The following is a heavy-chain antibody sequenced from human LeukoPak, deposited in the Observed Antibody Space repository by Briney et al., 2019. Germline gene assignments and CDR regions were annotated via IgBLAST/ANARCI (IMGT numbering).Heavy chain of an antibody. Sequence: GGSLRLSCAASGFTFSSYSMNWVRQAPGKGLEWVSSISSSSSYIYYADSVKGRFTISRDNAKNSLYLQMNSLRAEDTAVYYCARDNRYSREFDYWGQGTLVTVSS. CDR2: ISSSSSYI. V-gene: IGHV3-21*01. CDR3: ARDNRYSREFDY. CDR1: GFTFSSYS. D-gene: IGHD6-13*01. J-gene: IGHJ4*02.